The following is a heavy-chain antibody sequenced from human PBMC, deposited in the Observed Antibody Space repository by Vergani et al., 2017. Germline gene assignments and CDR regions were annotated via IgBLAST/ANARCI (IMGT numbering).Heavy chain of an antibody. Sequence: EVQLVESGGGLVKPGGSLRLSCAASGFTFSSYSMNWVRQAPGKGLEWVSSISSSSSYIYYADSVKGRFTISRDNAKNSLYLQMNSLRAEDTAVYYCARDQNPDDFWSGDSPNYYYYGMDVWGQGTTVTVSS. CDR1: GFTFSSYS. J-gene: IGHJ6*02. V-gene: IGHV3-21*01. CDR3: ARDQNPDDFWSGDSPNYYYYGMDV. CDR2: ISSSSSYI. D-gene: IGHD3-3*01.